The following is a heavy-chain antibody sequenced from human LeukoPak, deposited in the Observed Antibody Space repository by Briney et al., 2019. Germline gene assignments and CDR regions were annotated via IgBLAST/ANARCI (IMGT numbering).Heavy chain of an antibody. J-gene: IGHJ4*02. CDR1: GDTFSSYG. CDR3: SCRKEIAVTGASATYLDY. V-gene: IGHV1-69*01. CDR2: IIPIFGTA. Sequence: SVKVSCKASGDTFSSYGISWVRQAPGQGLEWMGGIIPIFGTANYAQKFQGRVTITAEESTNTAYMELNTLRSEDTAVYFCSCRKEIAVTGASATYLDYWGLGTLVTVSS. D-gene: IGHD6-19*01.